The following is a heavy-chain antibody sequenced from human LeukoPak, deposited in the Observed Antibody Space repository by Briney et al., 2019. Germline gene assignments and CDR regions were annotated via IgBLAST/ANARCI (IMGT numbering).Heavy chain of an antibody. CDR3: ARGGQLWHQADAFDI. CDR2: INPNSGGT. CDR1: GYTFTGYY. J-gene: IGHJ3*02. D-gene: IGHD5-18*01. Sequence: ASVKVSCKASGYTFTGYYMHWVRQAPGQGLEWMGWINPNSGGTNYAQKFQGRVTMTRDTSISTAYMELSRLRSDDTAVYYCARGGQLWHQADAFDIWGQGTMVTVSS. V-gene: IGHV1-2*02.